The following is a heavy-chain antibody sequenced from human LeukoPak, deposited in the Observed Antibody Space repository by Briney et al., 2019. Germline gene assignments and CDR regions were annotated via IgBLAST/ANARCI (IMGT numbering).Heavy chain of an antibody. J-gene: IGHJ6*03. CDR2: ISSSSSYI. D-gene: IGHD3-3*01. CDR3: AREPYYDFWSGDIGLALYYYYYYMDV. CDR1: GSTFSSYS. Sequence: GGSLRLSCAASGSTFSSYSMNWVRQAPGKGLEWVSSISSSSSYIYYADSVKGRFTISRDNAKNSLYLQMNSLRAEDTAVYYCAREPYYDFWSGDIGLALYYYYYYMDVWGKGTTVTVSS. V-gene: IGHV3-21*01.